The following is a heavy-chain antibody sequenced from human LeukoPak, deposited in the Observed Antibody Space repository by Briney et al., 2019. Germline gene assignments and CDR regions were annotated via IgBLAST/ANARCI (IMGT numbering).Heavy chain of an antibody. CDR2: MNPNSGNT. J-gene: IGHJ4*02. D-gene: IGHD3-22*01. CDR3: ARAHYYDSSGCFDY. Sequence: ASVKVSCEASGYTFTSYDINWVRQATGQGLEWMGWMNPNSGNTGYAQKFQGRVTITRNTSISTAYMELSSLRSEDTAVYYCARAHYYDSSGCFDYWGQGTLVTVSS. V-gene: IGHV1-8*03. CDR1: GYTFTSYD.